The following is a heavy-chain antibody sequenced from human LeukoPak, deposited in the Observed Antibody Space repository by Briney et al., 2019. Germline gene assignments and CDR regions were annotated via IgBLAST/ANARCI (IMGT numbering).Heavy chain of an antibody. CDR1: GFTFSSYA. CDR3: AKAAVVTRYYYGMDV. CDR2: ISGSGGST. V-gene: IGHV3-23*01. D-gene: IGHD4-23*01. Sequence: QSGGSLRLSCAASGFTFSSYAVSWVRQAPGKGLEWVSGISGSGGSTYYADSVKGRFSISRDNSKNTLYLQMNSQRAEDTAVYYCAKAAVVTRYYYGMDVWGQGTTVTVSS. J-gene: IGHJ6*02.